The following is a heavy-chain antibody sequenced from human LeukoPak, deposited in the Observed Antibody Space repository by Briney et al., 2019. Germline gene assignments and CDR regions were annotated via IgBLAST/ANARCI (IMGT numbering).Heavy chain of an antibody. D-gene: IGHD3-22*01. Sequence: PGGSLRLSCAASGFTFSSYGMHWVRQAPGKGLEWVAVIWSDGSKKYYAESVKGRFIISRDNSKNTLYLQMNSLTVEDTAVYYCARERRHYYDNSSFTDYWGQGTLVTVSS. J-gene: IGHJ4*02. V-gene: IGHV3-33*01. CDR1: GFTFSSYG. CDR2: IWSDGSKK. CDR3: ARERRHYYDNSSFTDY.